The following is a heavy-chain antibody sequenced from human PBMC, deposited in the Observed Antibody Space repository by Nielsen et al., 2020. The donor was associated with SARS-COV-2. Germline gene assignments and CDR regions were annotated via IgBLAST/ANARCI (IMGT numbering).Heavy chain of an antibody. V-gene: IGHV3-21*01. CDR1: GFTFSSYS. Sequence: GESLKISCAASGFTFSSYSMNWVRQAPGKGLEWVSSISSSSSYIYYADSVKGRFTISRDNAKNSLNLQMNSLRAEDTAVYYCARDSRYYYDSSGYYDFDYWGQGTLVTVSS. D-gene: IGHD3-22*01. CDR2: ISSSSSYI. J-gene: IGHJ4*02. CDR3: ARDSRYYYDSSGYYDFDY.